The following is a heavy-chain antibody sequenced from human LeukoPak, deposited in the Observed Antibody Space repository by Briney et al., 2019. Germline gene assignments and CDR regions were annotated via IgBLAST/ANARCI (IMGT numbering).Heavy chain of an antibody. J-gene: IGHJ6*02. CDR2: ISSRSSYM. Sequence: GGSLRLSCVASGFTFSSYSTNWVRQAPGKGLEWVSSISSRSSYMYYADSVKGRFTISRDNAKNSLYLQMNSLRAEDTAVYYCARGVGGGMDVWGQGTTVTVSS. CDR1: GFTFSSYS. CDR3: ARGVGGGMDV. D-gene: IGHD1-26*01. V-gene: IGHV3-21*01.